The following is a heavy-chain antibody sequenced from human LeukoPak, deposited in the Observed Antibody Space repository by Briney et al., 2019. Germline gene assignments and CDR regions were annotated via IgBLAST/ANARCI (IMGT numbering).Heavy chain of an antibody. CDR3: AKTGDYRFDP. CDR1: GFTVSSNY. CDR2: IDIGGTT. Sequence: QAGGSLRLSCAASGFTVSSNYMSWVRQAPGKGLEWVSFIDIGGTTYYADSVKGRFTISRDNSRNTLYLRMNSLRADDTAVYYCAKTGDYRFDPWGQGTLVTVSS. J-gene: IGHJ5*02. V-gene: IGHV3-53*01. D-gene: IGHD4-17*01.